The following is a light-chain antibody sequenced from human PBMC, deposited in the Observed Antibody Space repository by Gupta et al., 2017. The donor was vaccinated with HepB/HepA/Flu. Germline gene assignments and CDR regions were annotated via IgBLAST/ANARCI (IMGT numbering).Light chain of an antibody. V-gene: IGLV3-19*01. J-gene: IGLJ2*01. Sequence: SSELTQDPAVSVALGQTVRITCQGDSIRKFFASWYQQKPGQAPVLVINDKSNRPSGIPDRFSGSTSGNIASLTITGAQAEDEADYYCNSRETSENPVIFGGGTKLTVL. CDR2: DKS. CDR3: NSRETSENPVI. CDR1: SIRKFF.